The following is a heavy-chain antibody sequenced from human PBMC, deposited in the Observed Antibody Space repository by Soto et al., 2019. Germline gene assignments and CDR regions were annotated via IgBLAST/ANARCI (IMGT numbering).Heavy chain of an antibody. Sequence: QITLKESGPPRVKPTQTLTLTCTFSGFSLTTSGVGVGWIRKTPGKALEWLAVIYWDDDKSYSPSLKSRLTITKHTYKNQVVLTMAYMDPVDTATYFCAHRGYMYGNWDHGYFDYWGQGTLVTVSS. J-gene: IGHJ4*02. CDR1: GFSLTTSGVG. V-gene: IGHV2-5*02. D-gene: IGHD5-18*01. CDR2: IYWDDDK. CDR3: AHRGYMYGNWDHGYFDY.